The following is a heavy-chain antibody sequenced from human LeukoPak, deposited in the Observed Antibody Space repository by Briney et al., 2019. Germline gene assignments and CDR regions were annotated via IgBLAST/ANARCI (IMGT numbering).Heavy chain of an antibody. D-gene: IGHD6-13*01. J-gene: IGHJ4*02. CDR1: GGPFSGYY. CDR3: ARGRVAAAGTDY. Sequence: SETLSLTCAVYGGPFSGYYWSWIRQPPGKGLEGFGEINHSGSTNYNPTLKSGVTISVDTSNNQFSLKRSSVTATDTAVYYWARGRVAAAGTDYWGKGTLVTVSS. V-gene: IGHV4-34*01. CDR2: INHSGST.